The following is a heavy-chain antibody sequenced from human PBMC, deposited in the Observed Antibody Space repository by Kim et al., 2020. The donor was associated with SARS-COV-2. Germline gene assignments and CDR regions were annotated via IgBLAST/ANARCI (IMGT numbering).Heavy chain of an antibody. Sequence: SETLSLTCAVYGGSFSGYYWSWIRQPPGKGLEWIGEINHSGSTNYNPSLKSRVTISVDTSKNQFSLKLSSVTAADTAVYYCAREVVNQGWWLPNYYFDYWGQGTLVTVSS. J-gene: IGHJ4*02. D-gene: IGHD2-15*01. CDR2: INHSGST. CDR3: AREVVNQGWWLPNYYFDY. V-gene: IGHV4-34*01. CDR1: GGSFSGYY.